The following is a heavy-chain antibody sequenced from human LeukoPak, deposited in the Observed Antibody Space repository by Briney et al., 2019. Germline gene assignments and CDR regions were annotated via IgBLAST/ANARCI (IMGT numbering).Heavy chain of an antibody. J-gene: IGHJ6*03. Sequence: SETLSLTCTVSGGSISSSSYYWGWIRQPPGQGLEWIGSIYYSGSTYYNPSLKSRVTISVDTSKNQFSLNLSSVTAADTAVYYCATVRRGFGESSKYYSYYYMDVWGKGTTVTISS. CDR1: GGSISSSSYY. V-gene: IGHV4-39*01. D-gene: IGHD3-10*01. CDR2: IYYSGST. CDR3: ATVRRGFGESSKYYSYYYMDV.